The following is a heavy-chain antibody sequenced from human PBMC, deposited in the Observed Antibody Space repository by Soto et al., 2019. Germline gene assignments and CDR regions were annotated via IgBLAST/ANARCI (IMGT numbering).Heavy chain of an antibody. CDR3: ARSSLVARSVDP. D-gene: IGHD2-8*02. J-gene: IGHJ5*02. Sequence: ASVKVSCKASGYTFMSYDINWVRQATGQGLEWMGWMNPNSGGTDSAEKFRGRVTMTRNTSISTAYMELNGLTSDDTAVYFCARSSLVARSVDPWGQGTLVTVSS. V-gene: IGHV1-8*01. CDR1: GYTFMSYD. CDR2: MNPNSGGT.